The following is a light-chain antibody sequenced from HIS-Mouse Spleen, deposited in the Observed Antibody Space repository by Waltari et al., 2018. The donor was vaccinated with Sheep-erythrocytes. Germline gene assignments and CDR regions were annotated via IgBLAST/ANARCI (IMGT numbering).Light chain of an antibody. CDR1: SSDVGRYNL. Sequence: QSALTQPASVSGSPGQSITISCTGTSSDVGRYNLVPWYQQHPGKAPKLMIYEGSKRPSGVSNRFSGSESGNTASLTISGLQAEDEADYYCCSYAGSSTPWVFGGGTKLTVL. CDR2: EGS. J-gene: IGLJ3*02. V-gene: IGLV2-23*01. CDR3: CSYAGSSTPWV.